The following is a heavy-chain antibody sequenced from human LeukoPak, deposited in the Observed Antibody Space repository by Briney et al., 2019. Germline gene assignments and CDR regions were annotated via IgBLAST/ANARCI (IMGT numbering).Heavy chain of an antibody. V-gene: IGHV4-4*07. CDR2: IYTSGST. CDR3: ARDLGITMVRGVIRGGPNWFDP. J-gene: IGHJ5*02. D-gene: IGHD3-10*01. CDR1: GGSISSYY. Sequence: SETLSLTCTVSGGSISSYYWSWIRQPAGKGLEWIGRIYTSGSTNYNSSLKSRVTMSVDTSKNQFSLKLSSVTAADTAVYYCARDLGITMVRGVIRGGPNWFDPWGQGTLVTVSS.